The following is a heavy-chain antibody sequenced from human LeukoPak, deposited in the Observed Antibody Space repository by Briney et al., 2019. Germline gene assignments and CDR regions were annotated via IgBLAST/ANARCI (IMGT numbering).Heavy chain of an antibody. V-gene: IGHV3-21*01. CDR3: AREGGGINSGFDY. Sequence: GGSLRLSCAASGFTFSSYSMNWVRQAPGKGLEWVSSISSSSSYIYYADSVKGRFTISRDNAKNSLYLQMNSLRAEDTAVYYCAREGGGINSGFDYWGLGTLVTVSS. D-gene: IGHD1-26*01. CDR1: GFTFSSYS. CDR2: ISSSSSYI. J-gene: IGHJ4*02.